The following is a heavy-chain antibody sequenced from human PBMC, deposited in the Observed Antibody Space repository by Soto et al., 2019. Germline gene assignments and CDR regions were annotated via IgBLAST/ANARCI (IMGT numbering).Heavy chain of an antibody. V-gene: IGHV1-3*01. CDR2: INAGNGNT. Sequence: GASVKVSCKASGYTFTSYAMHWVRQAPGQRLEWMGWINAGNGNTKYSQKFQGRVTITRDTSASTAYMELSSLRSEDTAVYYCARPTGPVGYSYGYGYWGQGTLVTVSS. D-gene: IGHD5-18*01. CDR3: ARPTGPVGYSYGYGY. J-gene: IGHJ4*02. CDR1: GYTFTSYA.